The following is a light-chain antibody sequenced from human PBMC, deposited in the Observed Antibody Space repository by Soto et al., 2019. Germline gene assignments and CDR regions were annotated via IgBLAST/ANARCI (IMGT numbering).Light chain of an antibody. Sequence: QSVLTQPPSVSGAPGQRVTISCTGSSSNIGAGYDVHWYQQLPGKAPKLLIYGNSNRPSGVPDRFSGSKSGTSASLAITGLQAEAEADYDCQSYDSSLSGHVVFGGGTKLTVL. CDR3: QSYDSSLSGHVV. CDR1: SSNIGAGYD. V-gene: IGLV1-40*01. CDR2: GNS. J-gene: IGLJ2*01.